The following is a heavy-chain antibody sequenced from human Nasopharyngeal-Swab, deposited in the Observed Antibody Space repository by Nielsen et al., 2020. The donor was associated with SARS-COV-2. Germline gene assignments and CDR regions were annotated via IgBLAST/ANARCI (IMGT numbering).Heavy chain of an antibody. Sequence: GESLKISCAASGFTFSSYAMSWVRQAPGKGLEWVAVTSYDGSNEYYADSVKGRFTISRDKSKNTLYLQMNSLRADDTAVYYCARGIVGAITGDAFDIWGQGTMVTVSS. J-gene: IGHJ3*02. D-gene: IGHD1-26*01. CDR1: GFTFSSYA. CDR3: ARGIVGAITGDAFDI. V-gene: IGHV3-30-3*01. CDR2: TSYDGSNE.